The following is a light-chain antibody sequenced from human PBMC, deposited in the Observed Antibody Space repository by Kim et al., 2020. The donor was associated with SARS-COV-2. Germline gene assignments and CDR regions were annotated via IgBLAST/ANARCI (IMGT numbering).Light chain of an antibody. CDR3: SAWDSSLSAWV. Sequence: LTQPPSVSKGLRQTATLTCTGNSNNVGNQGVAWLQQHQGHPPKLLSYRNNNRPSGISERLSASRSENTASLTITGLQPEDEADYYCSAWDSSLSAWVFGGGTKLTVL. CDR2: RNN. V-gene: IGLV10-54*01. J-gene: IGLJ3*02. CDR1: SNNVGNQG.